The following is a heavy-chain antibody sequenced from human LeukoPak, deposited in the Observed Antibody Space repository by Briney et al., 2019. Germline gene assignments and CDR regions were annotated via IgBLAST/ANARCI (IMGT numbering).Heavy chain of an antibody. Sequence: PGGSLRLSCAASGFTFSSYEMNWVRQAPGKGLEWVSYISSSGSTIYYADSVKGRFTISRDNAKNSLYLQMNSLRAEDTAVYYCARGRIAVAGFFDYWGQGTLVTVSS. CDR1: GFTFSSYE. J-gene: IGHJ4*02. D-gene: IGHD6-19*01. CDR2: ISSSGSTI. CDR3: ARGRIAVAGFFDY. V-gene: IGHV3-48*03.